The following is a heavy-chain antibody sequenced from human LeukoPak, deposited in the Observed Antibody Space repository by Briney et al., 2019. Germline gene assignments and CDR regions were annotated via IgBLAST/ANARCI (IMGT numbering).Heavy chain of an antibody. V-gene: IGHV3-33*01. CDR3: ARGAAAAGSLAEYFQH. Sequence: PGGSLRLSCAASGFTFSSYGMHWVRQAPGKGLEWVAVIWYDGSNKYYADSVKGRFTISRDNSKNTLYLQMNSLRAEDTAVYYCARGAAAAGSLAEYFQHWGQGTLVTVSS. J-gene: IGHJ1*01. D-gene: IGHD6-13*01. CDR2: IWYDGSNK. CDR1: GFTFSSYG.